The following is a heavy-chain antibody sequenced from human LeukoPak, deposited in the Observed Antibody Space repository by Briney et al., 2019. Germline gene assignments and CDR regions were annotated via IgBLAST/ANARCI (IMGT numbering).Heavy chain of an antibody. J-gene: IGHJ4*02. V-gene: IGHV1-2*02. CDR2: INPNSSST. CDR1: GYTFTGYY. D-gene: IGHD4-17*01. Sequence: ASVKVSCKASGYTFTGYYMHWVRQAPGQGLEWMGWINPNSSSTNYAQKFQGRVTMTRDTSISTAFMDLSRLRSDDTAVYYCARRGNYGDYFDYWGQGTLVTVSS. CDR3: ARRGNYGDYFDY.